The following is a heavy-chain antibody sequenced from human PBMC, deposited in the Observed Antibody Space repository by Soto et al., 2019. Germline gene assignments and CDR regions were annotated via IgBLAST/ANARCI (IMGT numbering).Heavy chain of an antibody. CDR1: GFTFSSYA. CDR3: ARKVGATEKTDY. V-gene: IGHV3-30-3*01. Sequence: QVQLVESGGGVVQPGRSLRLSCAASGFTFSSYAMHWVRQAPGKRLEWVAVISYDGSNKYYADSVKGRFTISRDNSKNTLYLQMNSLRAEDTAVYYCARKVGATEKTDYWGQGTLVTVSS. D-gene: IGHD1-26*01. CDR2: ISYDGSNK. J-gene: IGHJ4*02.